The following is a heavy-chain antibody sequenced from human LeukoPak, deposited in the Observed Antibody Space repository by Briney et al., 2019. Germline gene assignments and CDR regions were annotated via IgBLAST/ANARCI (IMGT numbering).Heavy chain of an antibody. CDR1: GCSISSYY. V-gene: IGHV4-4*07. Sequence: SGTLSLTCTVSGCSISSYYWSWIRQPAGKGLEWIGRIYTSGSTNYNPSLKSRGTMSVDTSKNQFSLKLSSVTAADTAVYYCARTEQLDPYYYYGMDVWGQGTTVTVSS. D-gene: IGHD6-13*01. CDR3: ARTEQLDPYYYYGMDV. J-gene: IGHJ6*02. CDR2: IYTSGST.